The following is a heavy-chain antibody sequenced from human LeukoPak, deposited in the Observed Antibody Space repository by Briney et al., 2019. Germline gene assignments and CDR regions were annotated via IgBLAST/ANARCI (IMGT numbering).Heavy chain of an antibody. V-gene: IGHV3-7*01. CDR3: ARDQGAAGDY. D-gene: IGHD6-13*01. Sequence: GGSLRLSCAASGFTFSNYWMTWVRQAPGKGLEWVANIDQDGSEIFYVDSVKGRFTISRDNAKNSLYLQMNSLRADDTALYYCARDQGAAGDYWGQGTLVSVSS. CDR2: IDQDGSEI. CDR1: GFTFSNYW. J-gene: IGHJ4*02.